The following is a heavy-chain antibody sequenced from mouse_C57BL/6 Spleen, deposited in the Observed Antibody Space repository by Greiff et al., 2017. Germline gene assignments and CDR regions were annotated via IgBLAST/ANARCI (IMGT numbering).Heavy chain of an antibody. V-gene: IGHV1-76*01. CDR2: IYPGSGNT. D-gene: IGHD2-4*01. Sequence: VQLQESGAELVRPGASVKLSCKASGYTFTDYSINWVKQRPGQGLEWIARIYPGSGNTYYNEKFKGKATLTAEKSSSTAYMQLSSLTSEDSAVYFCARDPLYYDDDYAMDYWGQGTSVTVSS. CDR3: ARDPLYYDDDYAMDY. J-gene: IGHJ4*01. CDR1: GYTFTDYS.